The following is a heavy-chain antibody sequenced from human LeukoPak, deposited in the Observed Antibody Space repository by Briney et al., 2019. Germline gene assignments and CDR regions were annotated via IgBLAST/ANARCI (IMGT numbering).Heavy chain of an antibody. CDR1: GYTFNSYY. V-gene: IGHV1-46*02. CDR2: INPSGSST. J-gene: IGHJ4*02. Sequence: RASVKVSCKASGYTFNSYYMHWVRQAPGQGLEWVGIINPSGSSTSYAQKVQGRFTMTRDKSTSTVYMELSSLRAEDTAVYYCARESYGEEDNWGQGTLVTVSS. CDR3: ARESYGEEDN. D-gene: IGHD4-17*01.